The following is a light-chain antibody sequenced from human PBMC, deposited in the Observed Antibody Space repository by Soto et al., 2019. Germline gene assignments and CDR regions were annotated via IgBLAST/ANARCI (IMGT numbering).Light chain of an antibody. V-gene: IGKV3-15*01. CDR1: QTIPRN. Sequence: EIVLTQSPDTLSFSPGEKATLSCRASQTIPRNFLAWFQQKPGQAPRLLIYGASTRATGIPARFSGSGSGTEFTLTISSLQSEDFAVYYCQQYNNWPPWTFGQGTKVDIK. CDR2: GAS. J-gene: IGKJ1*01. CDR3: QQYNNWPPWT.